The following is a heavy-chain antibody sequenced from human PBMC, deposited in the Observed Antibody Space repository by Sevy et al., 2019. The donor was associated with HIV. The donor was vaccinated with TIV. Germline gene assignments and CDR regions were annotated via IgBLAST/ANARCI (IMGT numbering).Heavy chain of an antibody. V-gene: IGHV3-21*01. CDR3: ARGSHDYGDYDRDVGFDY. D-gene: IGHD4-17*01. CDR2: ISSTGNYI. Sequence: GGSLRLSCADSGFTFSSYTMNWVHQAPGKGLEWVSSISSTGNYIYYADLLKGRFSISRDNAKNSLYLQMNSLRAEDTAVYYCARGSHDYGDYDRDVGFDYWGQGTLVTVSS. J-gene: IGHJ4*02. CDR1: GFTFSSYT.